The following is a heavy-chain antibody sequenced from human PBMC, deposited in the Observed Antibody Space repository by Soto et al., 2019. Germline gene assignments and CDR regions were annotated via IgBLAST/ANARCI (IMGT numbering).Heavy chain of an antibody. D-gene: IGHD3-10*01. CDR2: IYYRGSS. V-gene: IGHV4-39*01. J-gene: IGHJ4*02. CDR1: GDSISSPSYY. Sequence: LSLTCTVSGDSISSPSYYWGWVRQPPGKGLEWVGTIYYRGSSYYNPSLKSRVTISVDTSKNQLSLQLNSVTAADTAVYYCASTFGEMSRLDFWGQGTLVTVSA. CDR3: ASTFGEMSRLDF.